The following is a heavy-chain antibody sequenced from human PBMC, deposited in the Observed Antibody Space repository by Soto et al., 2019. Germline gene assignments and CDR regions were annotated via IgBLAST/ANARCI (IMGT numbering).Heavy chain of an antibody. V-gene: IGHV4-4*09. D-gene: IGHD3-22*01. Sequence: PSETLSLTCNVSGGSLSPNYWSWIRQPPGKGLEWIGYIYSSGSTNYNPSLKRRVTISVDTSKNLFSLKLNSVTAADSAVYYCARGGSYDSSGYYNFDSWGQGTLVTVSS. CDR2: IYSSGST. CDR3: ARGGSYDSSGYYNFDS. J-gene: IGHJ4*02. CDR1: GGSLSPNY.